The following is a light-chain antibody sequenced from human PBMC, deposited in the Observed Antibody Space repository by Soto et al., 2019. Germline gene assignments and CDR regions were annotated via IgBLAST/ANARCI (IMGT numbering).Light chain of an antibody. V-gene: IGKV3-20*01. Sequence: EIVLTQSPGTLSLSPWERATLSCRASQSVSSGYLAWYQQKPGQAPRLLIYGASSRATGIPDRFSGSGSGTDFTLTISRLEPEDFAVYYCQQYGSSRITFGQGTRLEIK. J-gene: IGKJ5*01. CDR1: QSVSSGY. CDR2: GAS. CDR3: QQYGSSRIT.